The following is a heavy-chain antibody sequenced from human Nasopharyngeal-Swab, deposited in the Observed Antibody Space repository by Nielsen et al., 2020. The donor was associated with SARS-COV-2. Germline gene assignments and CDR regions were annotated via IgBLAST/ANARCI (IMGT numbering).Heavy chain of an antibody. CDR2: ITPDGGAT. Sequence: VKVSCKASGFTFSHYFMHWVRQAPGQGLEWMGVITPDGGATNYAGKFRGRVTETRDPSTSTLYLDLSSLTSEDTAVYFCASEPGGMTAPGRHFDPWGQGTLVTVSS. CDR3: ASEPGGMTAPGRHFDP. D-gene: IGHD2-15*01. CDR1: GFTFSHYF. J-gene: IGHJ5*02. V-gene: IGHV1-46*01.